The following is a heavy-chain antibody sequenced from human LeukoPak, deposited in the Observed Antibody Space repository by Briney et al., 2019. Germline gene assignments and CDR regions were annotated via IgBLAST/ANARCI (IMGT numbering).Heavy chain of an antibody. J-gene: IGHJ4*02. CDR2: INPSGGST. CDR3: AREVRLTGTDRGTFGY. V-gene: IGHV1-46*01. Sequence: ASVKVSCKASGYTFTSYYMHWVRQAPGQGLEWMGIINPSGGSTSYAQKFQGRVTMTRDTSTSTVYMELSSLRSEDTAVYYCAREVRLTGTDRGTFGYWGQGTLVTVSS. D-gene: IGHD1-20*01. CDR1: GYTFTSYY.